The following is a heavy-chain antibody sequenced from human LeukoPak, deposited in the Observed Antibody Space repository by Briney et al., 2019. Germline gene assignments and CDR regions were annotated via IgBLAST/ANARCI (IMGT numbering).Heavy chain of an antibody. Sequence: GASVKVSCKASGYTFTGYYMHWVRQAPGQGLEWMGWINPNSGGTNYAQKFQGRVTMTRDTSISTAYMELSRLRSDDTAVYYCARLSDILTGQNPFDYWGQGTLVTVSS. J-gene: IGHJ4*02. CDR1: GYTFTGYY. V-gene: IGHV1-2*02. CDR3: ARLSDILTGQNPFDY. D-gene: IGHD3-9*01. CDR2: INPNSGGT.